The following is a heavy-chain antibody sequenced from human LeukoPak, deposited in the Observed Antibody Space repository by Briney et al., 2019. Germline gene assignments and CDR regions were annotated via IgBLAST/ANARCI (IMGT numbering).Heavy chain of an antibody. Sequence: QSGGSLRLSCAASGFTFSNYGMHWVRQAPGKGLEWVAVISYDVSYKYYADSVKGRFTISRDNAKNTLYLQMNSLRAEDTAVYYCAKDFSSGWYGAKGDYWGQGTLVTVSS. V-gene: IGHV3-30*18. CDR1: GFTFSNYG. J-gene: IGHJ4*02. CDR2: ISYDVSYK. CDR3: AKDFSSGWYGAKGDY. D-gene: IGHD6-19*01.